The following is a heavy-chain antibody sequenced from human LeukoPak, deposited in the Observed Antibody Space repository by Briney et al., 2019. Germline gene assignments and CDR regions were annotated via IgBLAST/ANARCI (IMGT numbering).Heavy chain of an antibody. D-gene: IGHD3-10*01. CDR2: IYYSGST. CDR1: GGSISSSSYY. CDR3: ASGHYGSGSS. J-gene: IGHJ4*02. Sequence: PSETLSLTCTVSGGSISSSSYYWGWIRQPPGKGLEWIGYIYYSGSTNYNPSLKSRVAISVDTSKNQFSLKLSSVTAADTAVYYCASGHYGSGSSWGQGTLVTVSS. V-gene: IGHV4-61*05.